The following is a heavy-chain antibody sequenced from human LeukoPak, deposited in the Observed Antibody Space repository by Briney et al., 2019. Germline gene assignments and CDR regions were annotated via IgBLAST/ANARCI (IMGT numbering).Heavy chain of an antibody. CDR3: ASLGQLWFGELLSLFDY. D-gene: IGHD3-10*01. CDR1: GFTFSSYS. V-gene: IGHV3-23*01. Sequence: GGSLRLSCAASGFTFSSYSMSWVRQAPGKGREWLSDISGSGGSTYYADSVKGRFTISRDNSKNTLYLQMNSLRAEDTAVYYCASLGQLWFGELLSLFDYWGQGTLVTVSS. J-gene: IGHJ4*02. CDR2: ISGSGGST.